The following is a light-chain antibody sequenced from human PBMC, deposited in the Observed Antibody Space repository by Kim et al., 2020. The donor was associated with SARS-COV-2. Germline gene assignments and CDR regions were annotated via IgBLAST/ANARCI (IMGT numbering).Light chain of an antibody. CDR2: WAS. V-gene: IGKV4-1*01. CDR3: QQYYSTPYT. J-gene: IGKJ2*01. Sequence: DIVMTQSPDSLAVSLGERATINCKSSQSVLYSSNNNNYLAWYQQKPGQPPKLLIYWASTRESGVPDRFSGSGSGTDFTLTISSLQAEDVAVYYCQQYYSTPYTFGQGTKLDI. CDR1: QSVLYSSNNNNY.